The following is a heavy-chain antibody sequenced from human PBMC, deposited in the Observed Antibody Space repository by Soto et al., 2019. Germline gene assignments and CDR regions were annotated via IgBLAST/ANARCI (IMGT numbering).Heavy chain of an antibody. CDR1: GYTFTRYA. Sequence: QVQLVQSGAEEKKPGDSVKVSCKASGYTFTRYAMHWVRQAPRQRLEWMGWINAGNGNTKYSQKFQGRVTITRDTSASTAYMELSSLRSEDTAVYYCARDRYCTNGVCPNLDYWGQGTLVTVSS. J-gene: IGHJ4*02. CDR3: ARDRYCTNGVCPNLDY. CDR2: INAGNGNT. D-gene: IGHD2-8*01. V-gene: IGHV1-3*05.